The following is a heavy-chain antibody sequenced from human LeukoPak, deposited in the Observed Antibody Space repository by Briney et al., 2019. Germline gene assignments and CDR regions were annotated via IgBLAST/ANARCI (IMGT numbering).Heavy chain of an antibody. CDR2: IYHSGST. D-gene: IGHD5-18*01. J-gene: IGHJ4*02. Sequence: SETLSLTCTVSGYSISSAYYWGWIRQPPGKGLEWIGRIYHSGSTYDNASLKSRVTISVDTSKNQFSLRLSSVTAADTAVYYCARSDGGYSYLDYWGQGTLVTVSS. CDR1: GYSISSAYY. V-gene: IGHV4-38-2*02. CDR3: ARSDGGYSYLDY.